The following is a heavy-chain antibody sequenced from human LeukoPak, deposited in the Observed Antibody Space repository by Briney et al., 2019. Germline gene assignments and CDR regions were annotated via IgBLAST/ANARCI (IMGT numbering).Heavy chain of an antibody. CDR2: ISSSSSYI. CDR3: ASGPLTAVAGLDAFDI. J-gene: IGHJ3*02. D-gene: IGHD6-19*01. CDR1: GGSISSGGYY. V-gene: IGHV3-21*01. Sequence: ETLSLTCTVSGGSISSGGYYWSWVRQAPGKGLEWVSSISSSSSYIYYADSVKRRFTISRDNAKNSLYLQMNSLRAEDTAVYYCASGPLTAVAGLDAFDIWGQGTMVTVSS.